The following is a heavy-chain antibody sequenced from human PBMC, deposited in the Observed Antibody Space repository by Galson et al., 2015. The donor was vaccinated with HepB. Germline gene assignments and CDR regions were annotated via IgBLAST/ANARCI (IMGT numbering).Heavy chain of an antibody. CDR1: GFTFSSYA. V-gene: IGHV3-23*01. D-gene: IGHD3-16*01. Sequence: SLRLSCAASGFTFSSYAMSWVRQAPGKGLEWVSAISGSGGSTYYADSVKGRFTISRDNSKNTLYLQMNSLRAEDTAVYYCARSWGHSYEPPHDYWGQGTLVTVSS. CDR2: ISGSGGST. J-gene: IGHJ4*02. CDR3: ARSWGHSYEPPHDY.